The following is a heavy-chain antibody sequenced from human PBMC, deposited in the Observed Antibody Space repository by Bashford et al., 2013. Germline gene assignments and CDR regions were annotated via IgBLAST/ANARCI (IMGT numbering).Heavy chain of an antibody. V-gene: IGHV5-51*01. D-gene: IGHD4-17*01. Sequence: WVRQMPGKGLEWMAIIYPGDSGTRYSPSFQGQVTISADKSISTAYLWWSSLKASDTAMYYCARDGDYGDTGPDLDYWGQGTLVTVSS. J-gene: IGHJ4*02. CDR3: ARDGDYGDTGPDLDY. CDR2: IYPGDSGT.